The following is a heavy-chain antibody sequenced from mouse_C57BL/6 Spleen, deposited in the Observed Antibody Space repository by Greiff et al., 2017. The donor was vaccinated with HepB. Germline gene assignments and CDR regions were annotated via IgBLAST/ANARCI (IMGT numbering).Heavy chain of an antibody. CDR3: ARERGLGRKGAYFDY. D-gene: IGHD4-1*01. J-gene: IGHJ2*01. V-gene: IGHV5-4*01. Sequence: EVKLMESGGGLVKPGGSLKLSCAASGFTFSSYAMSWVRQTPEKRLEWVATISDGGSYTYYPDNVKGRFTISRDNAKNTLYLQMSHLKSEDTAMYYCARERGLGRKGAYFDYWGQGTTLTVSS. CDR1: GFTFSSYA. CDR2: ISDGGSYT.